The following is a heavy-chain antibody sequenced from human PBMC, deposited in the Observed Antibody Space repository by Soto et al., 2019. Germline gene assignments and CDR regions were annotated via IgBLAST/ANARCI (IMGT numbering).Heavy chain of an antibody. Sequence: EVQLVETGGGLIQPGGSLRLSCAASGITVSTNYMSWVRQAPGKGLEWVSVIYSDGKTFYADSVKGRFTISRDNSQNTVSLQMNSLRAADTAVYYCGGDGGGGYYDSSGYMAVWGQGTLVTVSS. D-gene: IGHD3-22*01. CDR3: GGDGGGGYYDSSGYMAV. V-gene: IGHV3-53*02. J-gene: IGHJ4*02. CDR2: IYSDGKT. CDR1: GITVSTNY.